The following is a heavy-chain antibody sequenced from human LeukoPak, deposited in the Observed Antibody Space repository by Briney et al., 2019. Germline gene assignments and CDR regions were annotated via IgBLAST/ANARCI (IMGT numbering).Heavy chain of an antibody. CDR3: ARGGNRRYFDWLFCG. Sequence: SVKVSCKASGGTFSSYAISWVRQAPGQGLEWMGGIIPIFGTANYAQKFQGRVTITADESTSTAYMELSSLRSEDTAVYYCARGGNRRYFDWLFCGWGQGTLVTVSS. J-gene: IGHJ4*02. CDR2: IIPIFGTA. D-gene: IGHD3-9*01. V-gene: IGHV1-69*13. CDR1: GGTFSSYA.